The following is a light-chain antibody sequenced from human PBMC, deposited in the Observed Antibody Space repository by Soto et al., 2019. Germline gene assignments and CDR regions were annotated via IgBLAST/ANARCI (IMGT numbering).Light chain of an antibody. J-gene: IGKJ1*01. Sequence: IQVTQSPSSVSASVGYRVTITLRASQGIITWLTWYQQKPGKGTKLLISAASSLQSGVPSRFSGSGSGTDLTLTVIRLQPEDFATYYCQQSYTFPWTFGQGSKVEIK. CDR1: QGIITW. V-gene: IGKV1D-12*01. CDR2: AAS. CDR3: QQSYTFPWT.